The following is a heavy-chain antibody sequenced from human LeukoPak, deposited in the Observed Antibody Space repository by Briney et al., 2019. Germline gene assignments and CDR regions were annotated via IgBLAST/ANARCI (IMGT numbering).Heavy chain of an antibody. Sequence: SETLSLTCTVSGGSISSYYWSWIRQPPGKGLEWIGDIYYSGTTNDNPSLKSRVTISVDTSKNQFSLKLSSVTAADTAVYYCARGVYIAAAQYGYWGQGTLVTVSS. CDR2: IYYSGTT. J-gene: IGHJ4*02. V-gene: IGHV4-59*01. D-gene: IGHD6-13*01. CDR1: GGSISSYY. CDR3: ARGVYIAAAQYGY.